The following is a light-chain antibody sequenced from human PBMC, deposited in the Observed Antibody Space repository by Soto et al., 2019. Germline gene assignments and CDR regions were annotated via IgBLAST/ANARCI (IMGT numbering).Light chain of an antibody. V-gene: IGKV3-11*01. CDR3: QQRSNWPPIT. CDR2: DAS. CDR1: QSVSSNY. J-gene: IGKJ5*01. Sequence: EIVLTQSLGTLSLTQGQRATLSCRASQSVSSNYLAWYQQKPGQAPRLLIYDASNRATGIPARFSGSGSGTDFTLTISSLEPEDFAVYYCQQRSNWPPITFGQRARLEV.